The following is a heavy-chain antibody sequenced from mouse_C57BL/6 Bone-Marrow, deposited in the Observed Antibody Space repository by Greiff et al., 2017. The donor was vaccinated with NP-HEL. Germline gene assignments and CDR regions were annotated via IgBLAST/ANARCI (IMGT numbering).Heavy chain of an antibody. CDR3: ARVPYGSSARFAY. J-gene: IGHJ3*01. V-gene: IGHV1-55*01. CDR1: GYTFTSYW. Sequence: QVQLQQPGAELVKPGASVKLSCKASGYTFTSYWINWVKQRPGQGLEWIGDIYPGSGSTNYNEKFKSKATLTVDTSSSTAYMQLSSLTSEDSAVYYCARVPYGSSARFAYWGQGTLVTVSA. CDR2: IYPGSGST. D-gene: IGHD1-1*01.